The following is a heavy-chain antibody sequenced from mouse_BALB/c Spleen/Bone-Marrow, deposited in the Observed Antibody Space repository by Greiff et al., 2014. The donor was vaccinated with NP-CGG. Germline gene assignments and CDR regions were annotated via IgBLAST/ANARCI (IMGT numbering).Heavy chain of an antibody. D-gene: IGHD4-1*01. J-gene: IGHJ3*01. V-gene: IGHV1S56*01. CDR2: IYPGNVDT. CDR3: ARGGSANWEGFAY. Sequence: VKLMESGPELVKPGASVRISCKASGYTFTSYYIHWVKQRPGQGLEWIGWIYPGNVDTKYNEKFKGKATLTADKSSSTVYMQLSSLTSEDSAVYFCARGGSANWEGFAYWGQGTLVTVSA. CDR1: GYTFTSYY.